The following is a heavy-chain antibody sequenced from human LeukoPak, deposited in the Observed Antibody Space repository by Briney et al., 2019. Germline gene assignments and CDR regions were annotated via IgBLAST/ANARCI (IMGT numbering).Heavy chain of an antibody. Sequence: SGGSLRLSCAASGFTFSTYAMHWVRQAPGKGLEWVAVISYHGTNKYYPDSVKGRFTIPRDNSKNTLYLQMNSLRADDTAVYYCARGDIVTTDHYYYAMDVWGQGTTVTVSS. D-gene: IGHD5-12*01. CDR1: GFTFSTYA. CDR2: ISYHGTNK. J-gene: IGHJ6*02. V-gene: IGHV3-30-3*01. CDR3: ARGDIVTTDHYYYAMDV.